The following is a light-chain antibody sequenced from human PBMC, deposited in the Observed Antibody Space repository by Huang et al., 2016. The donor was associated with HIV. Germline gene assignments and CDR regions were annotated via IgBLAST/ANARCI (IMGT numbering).Light chain of an antibody. CDR3: QQSYRTPRT. CDR2: GAS. Sequence: DIQMTQFPTSLSASVEDRVTITCRAGQAIDKYLNWYQQKSGRAPSLLIYGASKLQSGVPSRFSGRASGTHFSLTSNSLQPDDSAIYYCQQSYRTPRTFGQGTNLEI. J-gene: IGKJ2*01. CDR1: QAIDKY. V-gene: IGKV1-39*01.